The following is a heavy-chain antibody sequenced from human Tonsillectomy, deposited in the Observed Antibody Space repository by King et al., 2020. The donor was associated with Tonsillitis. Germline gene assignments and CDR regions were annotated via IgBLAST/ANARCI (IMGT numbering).Heavy chain of an antibody. D-gene: IGHD1-14*01. CDR1: GFTFSSYG. CDR3: ARNLRYALDY. V-gene: IGHV3-30*03. J-gene: IGHJ4*02. CDR2: ISYDGSNK. Sequence: VQLVESGGGVVQPGRSLRLSCAASGFTFSSYGMHWVRQAPGKGLEWVAVISYDGSNKYYADSVKGRFTISRDNSKNTLYLQMNSLRAEDTAVYYFARNLRYALDYWGQGTLVTVSS.